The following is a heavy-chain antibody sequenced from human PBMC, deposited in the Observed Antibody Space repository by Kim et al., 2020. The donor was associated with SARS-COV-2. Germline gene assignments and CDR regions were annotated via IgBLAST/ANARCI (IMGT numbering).Heavy chain of an antibody. CDR1: GGSFSGYY. CDR2: INHSGSI. CDR3: ARTVLDIVVVPAVQYWYFDL. Sequence: SETLSLTCAVYGGSFSGYYWSWIRQPPGKGLEWIGEINHSGSINYNPSLKSRVSISVDTSKNQVSLKLSSVTAADTAVYYCARTVLDIVVVPAVQYWYFDLWGRGTLVTVSS. J-gene: IGHJ2*01. D-gene: IGHD2-2*03. V-gene: IGHV4-34*01.